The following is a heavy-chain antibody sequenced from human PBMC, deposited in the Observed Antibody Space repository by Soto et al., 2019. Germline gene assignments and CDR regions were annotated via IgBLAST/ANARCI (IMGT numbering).Heavy chain of an antibody. J-gene: IGHJ5*02. CDR1: GGSMISYY. Sequence: SETLSLTCTFSGGSMISYYWSWIRQPPGKGLEWIAYMYYTGTTNYNPSLKSRATMSLDMSKSQFTLKLSSVTAADTAVYFCAGRHFGELHGWFDPWCQGTLVTVS. CDR3: AGRHFGELHGWFDP. CDR2: MYYTGTT. V-gene: IGHV4-59*01. D-gene: IGHD3-10*01.